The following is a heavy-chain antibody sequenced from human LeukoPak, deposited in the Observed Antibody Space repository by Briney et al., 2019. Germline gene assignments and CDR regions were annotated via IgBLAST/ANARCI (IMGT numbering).Heavy chain of an antibody. V-gene: IGHV4-59*01. J-gene: IGHJ4*02. CDR3: ARAGSRGDGYNVDY. CDR2: VYYSGST. Sequence: SETLSLTCTVSGSSISGFYWGWIRQPPGKGLEYIGDVYYSGSTHYNPSLKSRVNISVDTSKNQFSLNLSSVTAADTAIYYCARAGSRGDGYNVDYWGQGTLVTVSS. CDR1: GSSISGFY. D-gene: IGHD5-24*01.